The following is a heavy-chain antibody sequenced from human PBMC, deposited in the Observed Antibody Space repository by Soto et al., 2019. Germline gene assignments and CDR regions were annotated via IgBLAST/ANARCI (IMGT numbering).Heavy chain of an antibody. J-gene: IGHJ6*02. CDR3: ARDRPYYDFWSGYEVTHYYGMDV. D-gene: IGHD3-3*01. CDR1: GGSISSYY. V-gene: IGHV4-59*01. CDR2: IYYSGST. Sequence: SETLSLTCTVSGGSISSYYWSWIRQPPGKGLEWIGYIYYSGSTNYNPSLKSRVTISVDTSKNQFSLKLSSVTAADTAVYYCARDRPYYDFWSGYEVTHYYGMDVWGQGTTGTVS.